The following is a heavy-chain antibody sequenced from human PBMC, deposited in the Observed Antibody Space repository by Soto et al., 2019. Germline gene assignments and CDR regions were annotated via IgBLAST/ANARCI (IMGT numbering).Heavy chain of an antibody. CDR2: INQSGSA. Sequence: QVQLQQWGAGLLKPSETLSLTCTVYGGSFSAYYWTWIRQSPGKGLEWIGAINQSGSATYNPSLRSRVTMSVATSKNQLSLSLSSVTAADMAVYYCAKLKNHYYYGMDVWGQGTTVTVSS. J-gene: IGHJ6*02. CDR3: AKLKNHYYYGMDV. CDR1: GGSFSAYY. V-gene: IGHV4-34*01.